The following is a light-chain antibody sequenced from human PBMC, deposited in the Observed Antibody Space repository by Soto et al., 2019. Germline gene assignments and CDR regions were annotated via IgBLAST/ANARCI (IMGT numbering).Light chain of an antibody. J-gene: IGKJ1*01. V-gene: IGKV3-20*01. CDR1: RCVSSSY. CDR3: QRYGSSPRT. CDR2: GAS. Sequence: EIVLTQSPGTLSLSQGERATLSCRASRCVSSSYLAWYQQKPGQAPRLLSYGASSRATGIPDRFSGSGSGTDFTLTISRLEPEDFAVYYCQRYGSSPRTFGQGTKVDIK.